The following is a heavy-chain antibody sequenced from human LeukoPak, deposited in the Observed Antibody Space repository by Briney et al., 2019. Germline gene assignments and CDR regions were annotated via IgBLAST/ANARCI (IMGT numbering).Heavy chain of an antibody. CDR2: IYYSGST. CDR3: ARSPAVAGEFGSLDY. CDR1: GGSLIDYY. D-gene: IGHD6-19*01. V-gene: IGHV4-59*08. Sequence: PSETLSLTCTVSGGSLIDYYWSWIRQPPGKGLEWIGYIYYSGSTNYNPSLKSRVTISVDTSKNQFSLKLSSVTAADTAVYYCARSPAVAGEFGSLDYWGQGTLVTVSS. J-gene: IGHJ4*02.